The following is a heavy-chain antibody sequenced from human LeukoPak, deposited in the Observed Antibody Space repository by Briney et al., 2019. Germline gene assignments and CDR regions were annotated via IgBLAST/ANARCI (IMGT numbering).Heavy chain of an antibody. CDR3: ARGSLFGYYDSSGYQTYHFYGLDV. D-gene: IGHD3-22*01. CDR2: IYYTGST. V-gene: IGHV4-59*01. J-gene: IGHJ6*02. Sequence: SETLSLTCTVSGGSIRSYYWSWIRQPPGKGLEWIGYIYYTGSTNYNPSLKSRVTISVDTSKNQFSLKLSSVTAADTAVYYCARGSLFGYYDSSGYQTYHFYGLDVWGQGTTITVAS. CDR1: GGSIRSYY.